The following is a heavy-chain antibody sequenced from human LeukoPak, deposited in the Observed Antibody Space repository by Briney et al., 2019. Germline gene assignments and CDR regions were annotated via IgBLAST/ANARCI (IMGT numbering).Heavy chain of an antibody. V-gene: IGHV3-7*03. J-gene: IGHJ4*02. Sequence: GGSLRLSCAASGFTFSSYWLSWVRQAPGKGLEWVANINQDGSEKYHVDSVKGRFTISRDNAKNSLYLQMNSLRVEDTAVYYCARAGVLWFGESKFDYWGQGTLVTVSS. CDR1: GFTFSSYW. D-gene: IGHD3-10*01. CDR2: INQDGSEK. CDR3: ARAGVLWFGESKFDY.